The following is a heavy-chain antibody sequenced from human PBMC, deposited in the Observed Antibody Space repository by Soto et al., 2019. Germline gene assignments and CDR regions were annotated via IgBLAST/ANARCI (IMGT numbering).Heavy chain of an antibody. J-gene: IGHJ3*02. CDR2: ISGGGDRT. Sequence: PGGSLRLSCTASGFTFSNYAMSWVRQAPGKGLEWDSSISGGGDRTYYADSVKGRFTISRDKSKNTLYLQMNSLRGEDTALYYCAKKDGTDGYYDAFDIWGRGTMVTVSS. D-gene: IGHD3-22*01. CDR3: AKKDGTDGYYDAFDI. V-gene: IGHV3-23*01. CDR1: GFTFSNYA.